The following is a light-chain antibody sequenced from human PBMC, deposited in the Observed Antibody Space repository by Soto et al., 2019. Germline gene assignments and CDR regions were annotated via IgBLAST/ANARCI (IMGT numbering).Light chain of an antibody. Sequence: ETGMTQSPVTLSVSPGERATLSCRASQTVGSNFAWYQQKPGQAPRLLIYGASTRATGIPARFSGGASGTEFTLTISSLQTEDFAVYYCQQYGGSPQFTFGPGTKVEI. V-gene: IGKV3-15*01. CDR1: QTVGSN. CDR3: QQYGGSPQFT. CDR2: GAS. J-gene: IGKJ3*01.